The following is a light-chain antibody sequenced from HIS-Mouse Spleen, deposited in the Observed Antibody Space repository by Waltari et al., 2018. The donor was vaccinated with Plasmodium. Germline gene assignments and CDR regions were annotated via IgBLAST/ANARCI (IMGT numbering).Light chain of an antibody. CDR2: GAS. Sequence: EIVLTQSPGTLSLSPGERATLSCRASQSVSSSYLAWYQQKPGQAPRLLIYGASSRATGIPDRVSGSGSGTDFTLTISRLEPEDFAVYYCQQYGSLGTFGQGTKVEIK. CDR1: QSVSSSY. J-gene: IGKJ1*01. V-gene: IGKV3-20*01. CDR3: QQYGSLGT.